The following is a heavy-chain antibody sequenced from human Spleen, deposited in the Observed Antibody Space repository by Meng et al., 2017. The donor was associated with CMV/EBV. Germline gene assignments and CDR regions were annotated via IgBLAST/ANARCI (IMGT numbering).Heavy chain of an antibody. CDR3: AKSPGSGWYNHDY. V-gene: IGHV3-48*03. CDR2: ISGTDPTT. D-gene: IGHD6-19*01. Sequence: GESLKISCAASGFSFSSSEMNWVRQAPGKGLEWVSYISGTDPTTYYADSVKGRFTISRDNAKNSLYLQMNSLRAEDTAVYYCAKSPGSGWYNHDYWGQGTLVTVSS. J-gene: IGHJ4*02. CDR1: GFSFSSSE.